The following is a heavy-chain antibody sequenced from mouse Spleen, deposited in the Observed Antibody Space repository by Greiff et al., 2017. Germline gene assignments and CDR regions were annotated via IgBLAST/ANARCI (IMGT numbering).Heavy chain of an antibody. Sequence: QVQLQQSGAELARPGASVKLSCKASGYTFTSYGISWVKQRTGQGLEWIGEIYPRSGNTYYNEKFKGKATLTADKSSSTAYMELRSLTSEDSAVYFCAGLYYRYDNYAMDYWGQGTSVTVSS. CDR1: GYTFTSYG. CDR2: IYPRSGNT. J-gene: IGHJ4*01. D-gene: IGHD2-14*01. CDR3: AGLYYRYDNYAMDY. V-gene: IGHV1-81*01.